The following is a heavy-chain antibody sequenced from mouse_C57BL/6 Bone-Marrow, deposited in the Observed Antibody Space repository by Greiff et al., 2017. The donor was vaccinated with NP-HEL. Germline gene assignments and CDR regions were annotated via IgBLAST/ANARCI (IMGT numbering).Heavy chain of an antibody. V-gene: IGHV1-55*01. Sequence: QVQLQQSGAELVKPGASVKMSCKASGYTFTSYWITWVKQRPGQGLEWIGDIYPGSGSTNYNEKFKSKATLTVDTSSSTAYMQLSSLTSEDSAVYYCARSAIYYYGSSYCLFDYWGQGTTLTVSS. CDR3: ARSAIYYYGSSYCLFDY. J-gene: IGHJ2*01. D-gene: IGHD1-1*01. CDR2: IYPGSGST. CDR1: GYTFTSYW.